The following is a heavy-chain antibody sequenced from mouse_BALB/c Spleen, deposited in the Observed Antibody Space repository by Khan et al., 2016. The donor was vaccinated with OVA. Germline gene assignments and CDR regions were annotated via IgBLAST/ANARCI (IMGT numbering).Heavy chain of an antibody. V-gene: IGHV1-80*01. CDR3: ARSNYGNYYFDY. D-gene: IGHD2-1*01. CDR2: IYPGDGDT. Sequence: QVQLQQSGAELVRPGSSVKISCKTSGYAFSSNWMNWVKQRPGQGLEWIGQIYPGDGDTNYNGKFKGKATLTADKSSSPAYMQLSSLTSEDSEVYCCARSNYGNYYFDYWGQGTTLTVSS. CDR1: GYAFSSNW. J-gene: IGHJ2*01.